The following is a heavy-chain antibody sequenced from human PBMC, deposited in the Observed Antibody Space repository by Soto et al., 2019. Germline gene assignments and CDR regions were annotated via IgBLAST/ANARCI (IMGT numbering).Heavy chain of an antibody. J-gene: IGHJ4*02. V-gene: IGHV3-23*01. CDR3: AKADISGWFYDILTGSLDY. CDR2: ISGSGGST. Sequence: EVQLLESGGGLVQPGGSLRLSCAASGFTFSSYAMSWVRQAPGKGLEWVSAISGSGGSTYYADSVKGRLNISRDNSKNTLYLQMNSLRAEDTAVYYWAKADISGWFYDILTGSLDYWGQGTLVTVSS. CDR1: GFTFSSYA. D-gene: IGHD3-9*01.